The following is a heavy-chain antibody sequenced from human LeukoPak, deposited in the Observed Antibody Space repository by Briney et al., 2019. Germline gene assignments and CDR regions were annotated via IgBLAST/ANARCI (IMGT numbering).Heavy chain of an antibody. Sequence: SETLSLTCTVSGGSISSYYWSWIRQPPGKGLEWIGYIYYSGSTNYNPSLKSRVTISVDTSKNQFSLKLSSVTAADTAVYYCAREYRRSGSRHFDYWGQGTLVTVS. J-gene: IGHJ4*02. V-gene: IGHV4-59*01. CDR1: GGSISSYY. CDR3: AREYRRSGSRHFDY. D-gene: IGHD6-19*01. CDR2: IYYSGST.